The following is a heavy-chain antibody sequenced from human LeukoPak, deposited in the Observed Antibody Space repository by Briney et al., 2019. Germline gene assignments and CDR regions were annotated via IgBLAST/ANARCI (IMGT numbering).Heavy chain of an antibody. CDR2: IYPADSDV. V-gene: IGHV5-51*01. J-gene: IGHJ5*02. D-gene: IGHD2-15*01. CDR1: GYSINNYW. Sequence: GESLKISCRGSGYSINNYWIGWVRQMPGKGLEWMGIIYPADSDVRYSPSFQGQVTISADKSISTAYLQWSSLKASDTAMYYCARQEYCSGGSCYTWFDPWGQGTLVTVSS. CDR3: ARQEYCSGGSCYTWFDP.